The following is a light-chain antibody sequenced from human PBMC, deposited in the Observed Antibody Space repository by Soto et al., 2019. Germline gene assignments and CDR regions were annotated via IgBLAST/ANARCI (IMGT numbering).Light chain of an antibody. Sequence: DIQMTQSPSTLSASVGDRVTITCRASQRISSWLAWYKQKPGKAPKFLIYGASSLESGVPSRFSGSGSGTEFTLTISSLQPDDFATYYCQQYNSYSWTFGQGTKVDIK. CDR2: GAS. CDR3: QQYNSYSWT. J-gene: IGKJ1*01. CDR1: QRISSW. V-gene: IGKV1-5*01.